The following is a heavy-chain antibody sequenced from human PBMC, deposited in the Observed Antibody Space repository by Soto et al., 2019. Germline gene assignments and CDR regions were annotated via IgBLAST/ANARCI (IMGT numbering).Heavy chain of an antibody. Sequence: GGSLRLSCTSSGFTFTSYALSWVRQAPGKTLEWLATMSGSGNRTYYADSVKGRFTISRDNAKNSVSLQMNSLRAEDTAVYYCAREYTAWPLAYGLDVWGQGTTVTVSS. J-gene: IGHJ6*02. CDR2: MSGSGNRT. CDR3: AREYTAWPLAYGLDV. V-gene: IGHV3-21*01. D-gene: IGHD2-2*02. CDR1: GFTFTSYA.